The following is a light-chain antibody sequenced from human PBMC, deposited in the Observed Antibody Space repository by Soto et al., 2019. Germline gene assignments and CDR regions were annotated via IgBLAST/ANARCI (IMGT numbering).Light chain of an antibody. CDR3: QQYGNSIFT. CDR1: QSVSSSY. J-gene: IGKJ5*01. Sequence: EIVFTQSPGTLSLSPGERATLSCRASQSVSSSYLAWYQQKPGQAPRLLIYGASSRATGIPDRFSGSGSGTDFTLTISRLEPEDFAVYYCQQYGNSIFTFGQGTRLEIK. V-gene: IGKV3-20*01. CDR2: GAS.